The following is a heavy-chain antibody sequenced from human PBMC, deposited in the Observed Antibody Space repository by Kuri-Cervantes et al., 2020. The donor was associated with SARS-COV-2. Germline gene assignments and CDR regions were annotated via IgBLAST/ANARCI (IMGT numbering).Heavy chain of an antibody. CDR3: ARLWSYDFWSGYHEAGDY. CDR1: GYSFTNYW. J-gene: IGHJ4*02. CDR2: IYPGDSDT. Sequence: KVSCKGSGYSFTNYWIGWVRQMPGKGLEWMGIIYPGDSDTRYSPSFQGQVTISADKSISTAYLQWSSLKASDTAMYYCARLWSYDFWSGYHEAGDYWGQGTLVTVSS. D-gene: IGHD3-3*01. V-gene: IGHV5-51*01.